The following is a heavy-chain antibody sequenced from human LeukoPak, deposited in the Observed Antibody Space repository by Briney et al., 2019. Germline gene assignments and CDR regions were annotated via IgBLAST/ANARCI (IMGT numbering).Heavy chain of an antibody. Sequence: PGGSLRLSCAASGFTFSSYGMHWVRQAPGKGLEWVAVIWYDGSNKYYADSVKGRFTISRDNTKNTLYLQMNSLRAEGTAVYYCARPTYSGSYYWFDYWGQGTLVTVSS. CDR1: GFTFSSYG. CDR2: IWYDGSNK. V-gene: IGHV3-33*01. D-gene: IGHD1-26*01. J-gene: IGHJ4*02. CDR3: ARPTYSGSYYWFDY.